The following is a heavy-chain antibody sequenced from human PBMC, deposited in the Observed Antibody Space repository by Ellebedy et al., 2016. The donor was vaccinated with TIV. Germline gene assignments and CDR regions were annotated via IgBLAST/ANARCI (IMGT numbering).Heavy chain of an antibody. D-gene: IGHD2-15*01. CDR1: GFTFSGYTFSGYS. CDR2: ITTDSSTI. V-gene: IGHV3-48*04. Sequence: GESLKISCAASGFTFSGYTFSGYSMNWVRQAPGKGLEWVSFITTDSSTIYYADSVKGRFTISRDNAKNSLYLQLNSLRAEDTAVYYCVRDGRYCSGGTCYSGAGSWGQGTLVTVSS. CDR3: VRDGRYCSGGTCYSGAGS. J-gene: IGHJ5*02.